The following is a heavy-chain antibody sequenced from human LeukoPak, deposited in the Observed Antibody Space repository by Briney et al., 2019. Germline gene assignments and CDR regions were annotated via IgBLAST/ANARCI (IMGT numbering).Heavy chain of an antibody. Sequence: ASVKVSCKASGYTFTGYYMHWVRQAPGQGLGWMGWINPNSGGTNNAQKFQGRVTMTRDTSISTAYMELSRLRSDDTAVYYCARWLAVGASDYWGQGTLVTVSS. CDR2: INPNSGGT. J-gene: IGHJ4*02. D-gene: IGHD6-19*01. CDR3: ARWLAVGASDY. CDR1: GYTFTGYY. V-gene: IGHV1-2*02.